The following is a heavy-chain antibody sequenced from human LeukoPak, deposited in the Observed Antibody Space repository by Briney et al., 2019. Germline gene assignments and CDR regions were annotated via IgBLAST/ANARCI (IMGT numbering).Heavy chain of an antibody. CDR2: IYYSGST. CDR3: ARNRQQLGYYFDY. D-gene: IGHD6-13*01. Sequence: PSETLSLTCTVSGGSISSSSYYWGWIRQPTGEGLEWIGSIYYSGSTYYNPSVKSRVTISVDTSKNQFSLKLSSVTAADTAVYYCARNRQQLGYYFDYWGQGTLVTVSS. J-gene: IGHJ4*02. V-gene: IGHV4-39*01. CDR1: GGSISSSSYY.